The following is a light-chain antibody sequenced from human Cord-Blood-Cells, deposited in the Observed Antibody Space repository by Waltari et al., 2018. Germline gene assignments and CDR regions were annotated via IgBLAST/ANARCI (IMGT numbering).Light chain of an antibody. CDR3: AAWDDSLNGYV. Sequence: QSVLTQPPSASGTPGQRVTISCSGSSSNIGSNTVNWYQQRPGTAPKLLIYSNNQRPSGVPDRFSGSKSGTSASLAINGLQSEDEADYYCAAWDDSLNGYVFGTGTKVTVL. J-gene: IGLJ1*01. CDR1: SSNIGSNT. V-gene: IGLV1-44*01. CDR2: SNN.